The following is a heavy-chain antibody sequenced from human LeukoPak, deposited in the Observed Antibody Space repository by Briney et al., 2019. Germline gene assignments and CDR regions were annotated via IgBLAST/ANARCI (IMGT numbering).Heavy chain of an antibody. CDR2: IHYSGTT. V-gene: IGHV4-59*01. CDR3: ARGNGWYYY. Sequence: SETLSLTCTVSGGSISNYYWSWIRQPPGKGLEWIGYIHYSGTTDYNPSLKSRVTISVDTSKNQFSLKLSSVTAADTAVYYCARGNGWYYYWGQGTLVTVSS. J-gene: IGHJ4*02. CDR1: GGSISNYY. D-gene: IGHD6-19*01.